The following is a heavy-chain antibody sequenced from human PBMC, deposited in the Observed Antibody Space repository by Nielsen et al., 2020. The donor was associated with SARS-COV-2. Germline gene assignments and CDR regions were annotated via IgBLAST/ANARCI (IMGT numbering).Heavy chain of an antibody. J-gene: IGHJ5*02. CDR3: ARAVGDDYVWGSYHPPRVDR. CDR1: GYTFTGHY. CDR2: INPYSGDA. V-gene: IGHV1-2*06. D-gene: IGHD3-16*02. Sequence: ASVKVSCKASGYTFTGHYIHWVRQAPGQGLEWMGRINPYSGDANYAQNFQGRVTMTTDTSTSTAYMELRSLRSDDTAVYYCARAVGDDYVWGSYHPPRVDRWGQGTLVTVSS.